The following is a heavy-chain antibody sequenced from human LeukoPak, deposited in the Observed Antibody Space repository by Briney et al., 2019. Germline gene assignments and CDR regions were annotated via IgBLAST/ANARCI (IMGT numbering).Heavy chain of an antibody. D-gene: IGHD3-22*01. V-gene: IGHV4-34*01. CDR3: ARRRNYYDSSGYYRT. Sequence: SETLSLTCAVYGGSFSGYYWSWIRQPPGKGLEWIGEINHSGSTNYNPSLKSRVTISVDTSKNQFSLKLSSVTAADTAVYYCARRRNYYDSSGYYRTWGQGTLVTVSS. CDR1: GGSFSGYY. CDR2: INHSGST. J-gene: IGHJ5*02.